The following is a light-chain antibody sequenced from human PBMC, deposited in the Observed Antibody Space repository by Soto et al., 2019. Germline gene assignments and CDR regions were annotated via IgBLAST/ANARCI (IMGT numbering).Light chain of an antibody. CDR1: QSVSSN. Sequence: EIVMTQSPATLSVSPGETATLSCRASQSVSSNLAWYQQTPGQAPRLLIYGASTRATGIPARFSGSGSGTEFTLTFSSLQSEDFAVYYCQQYNNWPPITFGQGTRLEIK. CDR3: QQYNNWPPIT. CDR2: GAS. V-gene: IGKV3-15*01. J-gene: IGKJ5*01.